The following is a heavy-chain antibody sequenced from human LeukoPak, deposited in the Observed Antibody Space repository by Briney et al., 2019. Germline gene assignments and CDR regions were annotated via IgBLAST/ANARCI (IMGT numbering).Heavy chain of an antibody. CDR3: ARGVVAAAGRTFDF. J-gene: IGHJ4*02. CDR2: IYTSGST. CDR1: GGSISSYY. Sequence: SETLSLTCTVSGGSISSYYWSWIRQPAGKGLECIGRIYTSGSTNYNPSLKSRVTMSVDTSKNQLSLKLTSVTAADTAVYYCARGVVAAAGRTFDFWGQGTLVTVSS. V-gene: IGHV4-4*07. D-gene: IGHD6-13*01.